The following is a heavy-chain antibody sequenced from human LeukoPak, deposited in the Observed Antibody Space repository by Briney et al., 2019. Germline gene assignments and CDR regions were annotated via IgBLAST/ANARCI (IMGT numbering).Heavy chain of an antibody. CDR2: IYHTGST. CDR1: GYSISRNYH. D-gene: IGHD3-16*02. V-gene: IGHV4-38-2*02. Sequence: SETLSLTCNVSGYSISRNYHWGWIRQPPGKGLEWIGTIYHTGSTYYSPSLKSRVTIAIHTSKNQFSLKLSSVTAADTAVYYCAREVDDYVWGSYPDPWGQGTLVTVSS. CDR3: AREVDDYVWGSYPDP. J-gene: IGHJ5*02.